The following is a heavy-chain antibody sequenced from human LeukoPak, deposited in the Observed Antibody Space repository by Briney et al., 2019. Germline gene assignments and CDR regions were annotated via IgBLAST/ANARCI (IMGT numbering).Heavy chain of an antibody. D-gene: IGHD3-16*02. Sequence: GGSLRLSCAASGFTFSSYAMSWVRQAPGKGLEWVSAISGSGGSTYYADSVKGRFTISRDNAKNSLYPQMNSLRDEDTAVYYCARSDTAYDYIWGSYRPDFDYWGQGTLVTVSS. J-gene: IGHJ4*02. CDR2: ISGSGGST. CDR3: ARSDTAYDYIWGSYRPDFDY. CDR1: GFTFSSYA. V-gene: IGHV3-23*01.